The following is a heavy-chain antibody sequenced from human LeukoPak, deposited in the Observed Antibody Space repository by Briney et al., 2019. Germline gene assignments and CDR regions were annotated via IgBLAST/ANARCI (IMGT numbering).Heavy chain of an antibody. CDR2: IRYDGSNK. D-gene: IGHD5-24*01. J-gene: IGHJ3*02. CDR1: GFTFSSYG. Sequence: GGSLRLSCAASGFTFSSYGMHWVRQAPGKGLEWVAFIRYDGSNKYYADSVKGRFTISRDNSKNTLYLQMDSLRAEDTAVYYCAKDVFGDGYNSAFDIWGQGTMVTVSS. CDR3: AKDVFGDGYNSAFDI. V-gene: IGHV3-30*02.